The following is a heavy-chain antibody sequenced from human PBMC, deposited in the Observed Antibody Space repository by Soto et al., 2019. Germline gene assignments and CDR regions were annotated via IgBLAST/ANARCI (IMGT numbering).Heavy chain of an antibody. Sequence: SETLSLTCAVYGGSFSGYYWSWIRQPPGKGLEWIGEINHSGSTNYNPSLKSRVTISVDTSKNQFSLKLSSVTAADTAVYYCVRSSLRITMVRGVFDYWGQGTLVTVSS. V-gene: IGHV4-34*01. CDR2: INHSGST. J-gene: IGHJ4*02. CDR3: VRSSLRITMVRGVFDY. D-gene: IGHD3-10*01. CDR1: GGSFSGYY.